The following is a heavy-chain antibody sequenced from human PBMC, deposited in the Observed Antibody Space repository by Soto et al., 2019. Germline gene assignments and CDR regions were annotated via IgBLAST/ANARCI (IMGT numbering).Heavy chain of an antibody. Sequence: GASVKVSCKASGYTFTSYYMHWVRQAPGQGLEWMGIINPSGGSTSYAQKFQGRVTMTRDTSTSTVYMELSSLRSEDTAVYYCALGGNWNDVFSWLAPWGQGTLVTVSS. J-gene: IGHJ5*02. V-gene: IGHV1-46*01. CDR1: GYTFTSYY. CDR2: INPSGGST. CDR3: ALGGNWNDVFSWLAP. D-gene: IGHD1-1*01.